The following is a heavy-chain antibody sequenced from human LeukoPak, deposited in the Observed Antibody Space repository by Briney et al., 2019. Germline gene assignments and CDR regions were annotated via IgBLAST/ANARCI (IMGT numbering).Heavy chain of an antibody. CDR3: ARTNTVTIDY. CDR2: INHSGST. V-gene: IGHV4-39*07. Sequence: SETLSLTCTVSGGSISSSSYYWGWIRQPPGKGLEWIGEINHSGSTNYNPSLKSRVTISVDTSKNQFSLKLSSVTAADTAVYYCARTNTVTIDYWGQGTLVTVSS. CDR1: GGSISSSSYY. J-gene: IGHJ4*02. D-gene: IGHD4-11*01.